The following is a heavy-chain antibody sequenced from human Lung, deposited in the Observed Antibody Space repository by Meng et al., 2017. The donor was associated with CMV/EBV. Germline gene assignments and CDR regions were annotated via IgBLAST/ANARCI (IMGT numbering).Heavy chain of an antibody. CDR2: IPHRGSS. J-gene: IGHJ1*01. D-gene: IGHD3-10*01. V-gene: IGHV4-4*02. Sequence: QVQFRESGPALLKPSATLPLTCAVSGDSITNPNWWAWVRQPPGKGLEWIGEIPHRGSSAYNPSLKSRVSMSIDKSKNQFSLKLTSVTAADTAVYHCLRRSGGSVWGQGTLVTVSS. CDR1: GDSITNPNW. CDR3: LRRSGGSV.